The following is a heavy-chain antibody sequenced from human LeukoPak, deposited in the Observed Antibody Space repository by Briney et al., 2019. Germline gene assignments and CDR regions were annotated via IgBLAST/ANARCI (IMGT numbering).Heavy chain of an antibody. CDR1: GFNFSIYV. J-gene: IGHJ4*02. Sequence: GGSLRLSCAVSGFNFSIYVMHWVRQAPGKGLEWVAVISYDGSNKYYVDSVKGRFTISRDISKNTLYLRMNSLRAEDTAVYYCARRAVGSSSWYYFDYWGQGTLVTVSS. CDR2: ISYDGSNK. CDR3: ARRAVGSSSWYYFDY. D-gene: IGHD6-13*01. V-gene: IGHV3-30*03.